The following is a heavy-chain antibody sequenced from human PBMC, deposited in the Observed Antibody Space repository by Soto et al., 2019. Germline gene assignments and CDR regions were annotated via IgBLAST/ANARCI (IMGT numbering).Heavy chain of an antibody. CDR2: IVVGSGNT. V-gene: IGHV1-58*01. D-gene: IGHD1-26*01. Sequence: QMQLVQSGPEVKKPGTSVKVSCKASGFTFTSSAVQWVRQARGQRLEWIGWIVVGSGNTNYAQKFQERVTITRDMSTSTAYMELSSLRSEETAVYYCAAEQSRELLAGYYYYGMDVWGQGTTVTVSS. J-gene: IGHJ6*02. CDR1: GFTFTSSA. CDR3: AAEQSRELLAGYYYYGMDV.